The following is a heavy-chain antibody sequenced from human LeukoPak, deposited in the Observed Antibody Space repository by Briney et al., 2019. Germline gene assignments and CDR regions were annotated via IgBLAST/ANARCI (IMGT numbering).Heavy chain of an antibody. Sequence: ASVKVSCKASGYTFTSYDINWVRQATGQGLEWMGWMNPNSGNTGYAQKFQGRVTMTRNTSISTAYVELSSLRSEDTAVYYCARGRRSITIFGVVTYYFDYWGQGTLVTVSS. V-gene: IGHV1-8*01. CDR1: GYTFTSYD. J-gene: IGHJ4*02. D-gene: IGHD3-3*01. CDR3: ARGRRSITIFGVVTYYFDY. CDR2: MNPNSGNT.